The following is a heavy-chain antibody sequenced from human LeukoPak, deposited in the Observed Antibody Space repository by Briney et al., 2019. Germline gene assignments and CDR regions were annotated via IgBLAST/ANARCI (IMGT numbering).Heavy chain of an antibody. CDR2: IKEDGSDN. CDR1: GFPFSRYW. D-gene: IGHD1-1*01. Sequence: GGSLRLSCAASGFPFSRYWMTCVRPAPGKGLEWVANIKEDGSDNSYVESVKGRFTISRDNAKNSLYLQLNSLRAEDTAVYFCARQRYSDYWGQGTLVTVSS. CDR3: ARQRYSDY. V-gene: IGHV3-7*01. J-gene: IGHJ4*02.